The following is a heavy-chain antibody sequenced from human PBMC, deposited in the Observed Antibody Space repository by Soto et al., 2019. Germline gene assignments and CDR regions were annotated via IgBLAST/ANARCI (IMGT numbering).Heavy chain of an antibody. CDR3: ARHSGYDYVLDY. V-gene: IGHV1-2*02. Sequence: XSVKVSCKASGYTFTCYYIHWVRQAPGQGLEWMGWINPNNGDTNYAQKFQGRVSMTRDTSTSTAYMELSSLRFDDTAVYYCARHSGYDYVLDYWGQGTLVTVSS. CDR2: INPNNGDT. D-gene: IGHD5-12*01. J-gene: IGHJ4*02. CDR1: GYTFTCYY.